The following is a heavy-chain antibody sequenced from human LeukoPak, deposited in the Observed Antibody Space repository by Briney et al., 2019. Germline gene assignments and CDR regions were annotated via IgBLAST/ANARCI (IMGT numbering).Heavy chain of an antibody. Sequence: GASVKVSCKASGYTFTSYAMHWVRQAPGQRLEWMGWINAGNGNTKYSQEFQGRVTITRDTSASTAYMELSSLRSEDTAVYYCASRTYTYDSSGYYRRNYYFDYWGQGTLVTVSS. V-gene: IGHV1-3*03. J-gene: IGHJ4*02. CDR2: INAGNGNT. CDR3: ASRTYTYDSSGYYRRNYYFDY. D-gene: IGHD3-22*01. CDR1: GYTFTSYA.